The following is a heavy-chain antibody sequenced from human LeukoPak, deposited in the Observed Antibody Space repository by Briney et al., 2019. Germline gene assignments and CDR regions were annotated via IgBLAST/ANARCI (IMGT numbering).Heavy chain of an antibody. J-gene: IGHJ4*02. D-gene: IGHD3-22*01. Sequence: GGSLRLSCAASGFSFSSYSMNWVRQAPGKGLEWVSAISGSGGSTYYADSVKGRFTISRDNSKNTLYLQMNSLRAEDTAVYYCAKGEYYYDSSGHFDYWGQGTLVTVSS. CDR2: ISGSGGST. CDR1: GFSFSSYS. CDR3: AKGEYYYDSSGHFDY. V-gene: IGHV3-23*01.